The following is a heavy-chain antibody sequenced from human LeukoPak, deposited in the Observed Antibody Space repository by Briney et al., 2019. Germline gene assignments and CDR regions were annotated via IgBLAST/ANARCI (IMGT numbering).Heavy chain of an antibody. CDR3: ARDKGTEGLLPRGDWYFDL. V-gene: IGHV3-23*01. J-gene: IGHJ2*01. CDR2: ISGSGGST. Sequence: PGGSLRLSCAASGFTFSSYAMSWVRQAPGKGLEWVSAISGSGGSTYYADSVKGRFTISRDNAKNSLFLQMNSLRAEDTAVYYCARDKGTEGLLPRGDWYFDLWGRGTLVTVSS. D-gene: IGHD3-3*01. CDR1: GFTFSSYA.